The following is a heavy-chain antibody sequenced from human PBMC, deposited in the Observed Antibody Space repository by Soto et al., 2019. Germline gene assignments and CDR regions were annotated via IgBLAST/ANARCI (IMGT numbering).Heavy chain of an antibody. CDR3: ARDPFNWRDAFDI. CDR2: ISYDGSNK. Sequence: QVQLVESGGGVVQPGRSLRLSCAASGFTFSSYAMHWVRQAPGKGLEWVAVISYDGSNKYYADSVKGRFTISRDNSKNTLYLQMNSLRAEDTAVYYGARDPFNWRDAFDIWGQGTMVTVSS. D-gene: IGHD1-20*01. J-gene: IGHJ3*02. V-gene: IGHV3-30-3*01. CDR1: GFTFSSYA.